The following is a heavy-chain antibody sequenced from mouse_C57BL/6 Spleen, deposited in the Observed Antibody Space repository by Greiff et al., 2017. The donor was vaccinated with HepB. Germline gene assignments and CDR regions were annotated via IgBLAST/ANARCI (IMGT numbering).Heavy chain of an antibody. CDR3: ARDTYGNFDY. CDR2: SRNKANDYTT. CDR1: GFTFSDFY. D-gene: IGHD1-1*01. Sequence: EVMLVESGGGLVQSGRSLRLSCATSGFTFSDFYMEWVRQAPGKGLEWIAASRNKANDYTTEYSASVKGRFIVSRDTSQSILYLQMNALRAEDTAIYYCARDTYGNFDYWGQGTTLTVSS. J-gene: IGHJ2*01. V-gene: IGHV7-1*01.